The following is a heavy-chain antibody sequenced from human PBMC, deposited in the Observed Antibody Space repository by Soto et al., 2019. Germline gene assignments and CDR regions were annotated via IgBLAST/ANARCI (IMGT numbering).Heavy chain of an antibody. J-gene: IGHJ3*02. CDR2: IIPIFGTA. Sequence: SVKVSCKASRGTFSSYAISWVRQAPGQGLEWMGGIIPIFGTANYAQKFQGRVTITADESTSTAYMELSSLRSEDTAVYYCARPRLPYYYDSSGYYFAFDIWGQGTMVTVSS. V-gene: IGHV1-69*13. CDR1: RGTFSSYA. D-gene: IGHD3-22*01. CDR3: ARPRLPYYYDSSGYYFAFDI.